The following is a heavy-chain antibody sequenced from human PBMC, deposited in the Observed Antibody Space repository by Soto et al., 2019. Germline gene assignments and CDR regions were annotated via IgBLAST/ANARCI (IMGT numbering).Heavy chain of an antibody. D-gene: IGHD3-10*01. J-gene: IGHJ5*02. V-gene: IGHV4-39*01. CDR3: VRQTIVRGVLIWFDP. CDR2: VYYNGNT. Sequence: QLQLQESGPRLVKPSETLSLICSVSGGSIRSGSNYWAWIRQPPGKGLDWIGTVYYNGNTYYNASLKSRVTISADTSKNQVSLKLSSMSAADTAVYYCVRQTIVRGVLIWFDPWGQGTLVTVAS. CDR1: GGSIRSGSNY.